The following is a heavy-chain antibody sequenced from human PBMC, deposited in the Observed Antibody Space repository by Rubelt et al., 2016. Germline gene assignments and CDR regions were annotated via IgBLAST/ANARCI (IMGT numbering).Heavy chain of an antibody. CDR3: ARDASPGPSILTGYYYYGMDV. Sequence: SGNTGYAQKFQGRVTLTRNPSISTAYMELSSLRSEDTAMYYCARDASPGPSILTGYYYYGMDVWGQGTTATVSS. V-gene: IGHV1-8*01. D-gene: IGHD3-9*01. J-gene: IGHJ6*02. CDR2: SGNT.